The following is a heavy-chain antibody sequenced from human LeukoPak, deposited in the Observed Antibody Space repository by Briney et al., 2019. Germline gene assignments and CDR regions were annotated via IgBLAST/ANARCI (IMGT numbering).Heavy chain of an antibody. J-gene: IGHJ4*02. CDR3: ARSAFGDYSFDY. D-gene: IGHD3-16*01. CDR2: IFHSGST. Sequence: GYIFHSGSTNSNPSLKSRVTISVDTSKNQFSLKLSSVTAADTAVYYCARSAFGDYSFDYWGQGTLVTVSS. V-gene: IGHV4-59*01.